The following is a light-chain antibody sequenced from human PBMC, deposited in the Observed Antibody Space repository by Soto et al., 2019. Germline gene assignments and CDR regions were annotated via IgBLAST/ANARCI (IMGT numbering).Light chain of an antibody. Sequence: IVMAQSPDSLAVSLGERATINCRSSLSLCFMAKNEHFFSWYQQKPGQPPKLLIYWASTRESGVPDRFSGSGSGTDFTLTINSVQPEDVAVYYCQQYFTTPHTFGQGTRLEIK. V-gene: IGKV4-1*01. CDR1: LSLCFMAKNEHF. CDR2: WAS. J-gene: IGKJ2*01. CDR3: QQYFTTPHT.